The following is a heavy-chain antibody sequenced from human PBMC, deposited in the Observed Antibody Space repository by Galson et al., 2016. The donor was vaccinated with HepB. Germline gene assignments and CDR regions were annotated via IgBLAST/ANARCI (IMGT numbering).Heavy chain of an antibody. V-gene: IGHV3-23*01. CDR1: GFSISIYS. CDR2: IRGSGTGT. D-gene: IGHD6-19*01. J-gene: IGHJ3*02. CDR3: ANISRAGYNSGWGGSFDI. Sequence: SLRLSCAASGFSISIYSMNWVRQAPGKGLEWVPAIRGSGTGTSDTDSVKGRFTISRDNSKNTLYLQMNSLRAEDAAVYYCANISRAGYNSGWGGSFDIWGRGTMVTVSS.